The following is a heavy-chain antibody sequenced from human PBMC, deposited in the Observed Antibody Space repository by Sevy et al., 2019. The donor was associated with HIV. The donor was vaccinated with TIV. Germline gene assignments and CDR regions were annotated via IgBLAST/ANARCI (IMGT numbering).Heavy chain of an antibody. V-gene: IGHV4-39*01. D-gene: IGHD6-13*01. J-gene: IGHJ4*02. CDR1: DDSISSSSYY. CDR3: ARSWSSRYFDY. CDR2: IYYSGST. Sequence: SVTLSLTCSVSDDSISSSSYYWGWIRQPPGRGLEWIGIIYYSGSTNFNPSLKSRVAISVDMSKNQFSLKLTSVTAADTAVYYCARSWSSRYFDYWGQGTLVTVSS.